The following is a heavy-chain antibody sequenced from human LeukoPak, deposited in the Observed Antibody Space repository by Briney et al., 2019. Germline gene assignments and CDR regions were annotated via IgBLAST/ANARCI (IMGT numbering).Heavy chain of an antibody. Sequence: SETLSLTCTVSGGSISSYYWSWIRQPPGKGLEWIGYIYYSGSTNCNPSLKSRVTISVDTSKNQFSLKLSSVTAADTAVYYCARGRVSSGWYVPFDYWGQGTLVTVSS. CDR1: GGSISSYY. V-gene: IGHV4-59*01. CDR2: IYYSGST. D-gene: IGHD6-19*01. CDR3: ARGRVSSGWYVPFDY. J-gene: IGHJ4*02.